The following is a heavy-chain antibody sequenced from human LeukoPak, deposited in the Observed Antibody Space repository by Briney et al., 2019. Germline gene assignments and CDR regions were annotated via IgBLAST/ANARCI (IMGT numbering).Heavy chain of an antibody. CDR3: AAYRSGTHYNSYYFDD. CDR1: GDSIRRNY. V-gene: IGHV4-59*08. J-gene: IGHJ4*02. CDR2: IHYSGNT. D-gene: IGHD3-10*01. Sequence: PSETLSLTRSISGDSIRRNYWSWLRQPPGKGLEWIGYIHYSGNTNYNPSLKSRVSISVDTSKNQFSLKLTSVTAADTAVYYCAAYRSGTHYNSYYFDDWGQGTLVTVSS.